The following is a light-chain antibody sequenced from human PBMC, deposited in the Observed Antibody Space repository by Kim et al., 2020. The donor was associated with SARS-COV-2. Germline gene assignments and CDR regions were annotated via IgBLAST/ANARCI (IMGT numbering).Light chain of an antibody. CDR2: DAS. V-gene: IGKV3-15*01. CDR3: QQYSNWPLT. CDR1: QSFSSN. J-gene: IGKJ4*01. Sequence: VSPGETATLSCRPSQSFSSNLAWYQQKPVQTPRLLIYDASTRATGIPARFSGSGSGTEFTLTISSLQSEDFAVYYCQQYSNWPLTFGGGTKVDIK.